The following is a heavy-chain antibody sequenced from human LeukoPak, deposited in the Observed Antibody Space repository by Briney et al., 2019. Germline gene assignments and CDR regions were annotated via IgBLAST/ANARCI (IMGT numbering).Heavy chain of an antibody. D-gene: IGHD1-26*01. V-gene: IGHV6-1*01. J-gene: IGHJ2*01. CDR3: VRQREQVMLYYYFDL. Sequence: SQTLSLTCAVSGDSVSSDNATWNWIRQSLSRGLEWLGRTYFRSKWYNDFAASVRGRITINADTSKNQFSLQLNSVTPEDTAVYYCVRQREQVMLYYYFDLWGRGTLVTVSS. CDR2: TYFRSKWYN. CDR1: GDSVSSDNAT.